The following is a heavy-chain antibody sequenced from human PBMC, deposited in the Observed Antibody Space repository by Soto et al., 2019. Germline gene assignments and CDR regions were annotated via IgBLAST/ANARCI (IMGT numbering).Heavy chain of an antibody. CDR3: ARSSDDSSGPGAFDI. CDR1: GGSISSGGYS. V-gene: IGHV4-30-2*01. D-gene: IGHD3-22*01. J-gene: IGHJ3*02. CDR2: IYHSGST. Sequence: SETLSLTCAVSGGSISSGGYSWSWIRQPPGKGLEWIGYIYHSGSTYYDPSLKSRVTISVDRSKNQFSLKLSSVTAADTAVYYCARSSDDSSGPGAFDIWGQGTMVTVSS.